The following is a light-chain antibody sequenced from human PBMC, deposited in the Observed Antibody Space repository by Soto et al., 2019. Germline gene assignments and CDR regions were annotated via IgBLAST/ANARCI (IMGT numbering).Light chain of an antibody. J-gene: IGKJ5*01. V-gene: IGKV2D-29*02. CDR2: EVS. CDR3: MQSTQLPPT. Sequence: DVVMTQTPLSLSVAPGQPASISCKSSQSLLHITGETFLFWYLQKPGQSPQLLIYEVSTRVFGVPDRFSGSGLGTDFTLEISRVETDDVGIYYCMQSTQLPPTFGQGTRLGIE. CDR1: QSLLHITGETF.